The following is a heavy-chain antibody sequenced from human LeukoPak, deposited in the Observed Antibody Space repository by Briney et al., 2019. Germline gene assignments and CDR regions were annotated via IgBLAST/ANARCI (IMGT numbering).Heavy chain of an antibody. V-gene: IGHV3-48*02. D-gene: IGHD2-15*01. Sequence: GGSLRLSCAASGITFSSYSMMWVRQAPGKGLEWVSYISSSSSTIYYADSVKGRFTISRDNAKNSLYLQMNSLRDEDTAVYYCARLLYCTGGSCYSGGYYYYYYGMVVWGQGTTVTVSS. J-gene: IGHJ6*02. CDR3: ARLLYCTGGSCYSGGYYYYYYGMVV. CDR2: ISSSSSTI. CDR1: GITFSSYS.